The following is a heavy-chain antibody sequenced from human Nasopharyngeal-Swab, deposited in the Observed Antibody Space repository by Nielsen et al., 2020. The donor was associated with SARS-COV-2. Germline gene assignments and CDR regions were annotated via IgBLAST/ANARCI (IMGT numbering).Heavy chain of an antibody. CDR1: GYRFTDYY. D-gene: IGHD6-19*01. Sequence: ASVKVSCKASGYRFTDYYIHWVRQAPGQGLEWMGRINPYSGDTKYAQKFQGRVTVTRDTSIETVYMELSSLRSDETAVYYCVRDDGDVPGITGSGPPGGYWGQGTLVTVSS. CDR2: INPYSGDT. CDR3: VRDDGDVPGITGSGPPGGY. J-gene: IGHJ4*02. V-gene: IGHV1-2*06.